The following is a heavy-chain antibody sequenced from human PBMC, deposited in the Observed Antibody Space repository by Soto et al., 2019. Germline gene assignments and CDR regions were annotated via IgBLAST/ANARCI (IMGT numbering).Heavy chain of an antibody. J-gene: IGHJ4*02. CDR2: IDPSDSQT. Sequence: GESLKISCKGSGYSFAGYWITWVRQKPGKGLEWMGRIDPSDSQTYYSPSFRGHVTISVTKSITTVFLQWSSLRASDTAMYYCARKILHSDTGPIFKYYFDPWGQGTRVPFS. CDR1: GYSFAGYW. V-gene: IGHV5-10-1*01. D-gene: IGHD5-18*01. CDR3: ARKILHSDTGPIFKYYFDP.